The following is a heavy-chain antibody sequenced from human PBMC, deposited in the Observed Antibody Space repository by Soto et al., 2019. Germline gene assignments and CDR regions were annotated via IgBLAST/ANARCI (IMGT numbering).Heavy chain of an antibody. J-gene: IGHJ4*01. CDR3: ARGEQYSGRIFDY. CDR1: GDSVSSNSAG. CDR2: AYYRSKWYY. D-gene: IGHD1-26*01. V-gene: IGHV6-1*01. Sequence: SQTLSLTCAITGDSVSSNSAGWSWVRQSPSRGLEWLGRAYYRSKWYYEYAVSVRGRITINPDTSKNQYSLQLNSVAPEDTAVYFCARGEQYSGRIFDYWGQGTLVTV.